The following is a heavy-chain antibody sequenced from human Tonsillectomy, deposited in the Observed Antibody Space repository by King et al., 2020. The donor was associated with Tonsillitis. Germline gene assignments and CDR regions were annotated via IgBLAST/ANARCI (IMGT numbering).Heavy chain of an antibody. CDR1: GGSFSGYY. D-gene: IGHD2-2*01. V-gene: IGHV4-34*01. J-gene: IGHJ6*03. Sequence: VQLQQWGAGLLKPSETLSLTCAVYGGSFSGYYWSWIRQPPGKGLEWIGEINHSGSTNYNPSLKSRVTISVDTSKNQFSLKLSSVTAADTAGYYCARGGGGGGLVPAHYYMDVWGKGTTVTVSS. CDR2: INHSGST. CDR3: ARGGGGGGLVPAHYYMDV.